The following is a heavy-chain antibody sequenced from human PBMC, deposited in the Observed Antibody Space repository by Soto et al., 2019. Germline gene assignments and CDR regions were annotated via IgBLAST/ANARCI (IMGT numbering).Heavy chain of an antibody. CDR2: IRFDGSNI. D-gene: IGHD3-16*01. CDR3: ARDGIGSVAVWGYLAF. Sequence: QVQLLEPGGGVVQPGRSLLLSCAAPESIFRDYGMHWVRQAPGKGLEWVAIIRFDGSNIKYADAMMGRFTISRDNSQNMFYLEMNSLRVEDTALYYCARDGIGSVAVWGYLAFGGQGTLVTVSS. CDR1: ESIFRDYG. J-gene: IGHJ4*02. V-gene: IGHV3-33*01.